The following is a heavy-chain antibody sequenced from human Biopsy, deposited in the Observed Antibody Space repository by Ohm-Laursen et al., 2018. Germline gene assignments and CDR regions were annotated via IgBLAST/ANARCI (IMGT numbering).Heavy chain of an antibody. V-gene: IGHV1-69*06. J-gene: IGHJ1*01. CDR3: ATKWTGYFHH. D-gene: IGHD2-8*01. CDR2: NIPILGTG. CDR1: GGTFSNYG. Sequence: AASVKVSCKPPGGTFSNYGVNWVRQAPGQGLEWLGGNIPILGTGNYAQKFQDRVTVAADTSTSTATMELRSLRSDDTAVYYCATKWTGYFHHWGQGTLVIVSS.